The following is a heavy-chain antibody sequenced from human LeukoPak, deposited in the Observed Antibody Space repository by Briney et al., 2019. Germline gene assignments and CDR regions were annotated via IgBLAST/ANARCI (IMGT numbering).Heavy chain of an antibody. J-gene: IGHJ4*02. CDR3: ARLRRNSDRSDFFYYYDH. V-gene: IGHV3-21*01. CDR1: GFTFSDYS. Sequence: GGSLRLSCAAPGFTFSDYSMNWVRQAPGKGLEWVASVNTVSSYIYYADSMRGRFTISRDNAKNSLFLQMNSLRAEDTAVYYCARLRRNSDRSDFFYYYDHWGQGTLVTVSS. D-gene: IGHD3-22*01. CDR2: VNTVSSYI.